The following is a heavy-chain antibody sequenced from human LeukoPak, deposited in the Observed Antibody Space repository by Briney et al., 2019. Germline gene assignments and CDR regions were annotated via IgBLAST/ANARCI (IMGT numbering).Heavy chain of an antibody. CDR2: ISNSGGTI. V-gene: IGHV3-48*03. D-gene: IGHD1-26*01. J-gene: IGHJ6*04. Sequence: GGSLRLFCAASGFTFSSYEMNWVRQAPGEGLEGVSYISNSGGTIYYADSVKDRFTISRDNVKNSLYLQMKSLRAEDTAVYYCARNSEEARIGFLDVWGKGTTATVSS. CDR1: GFTFSSYE. CDR3: ARNSEEARIGFLDV.